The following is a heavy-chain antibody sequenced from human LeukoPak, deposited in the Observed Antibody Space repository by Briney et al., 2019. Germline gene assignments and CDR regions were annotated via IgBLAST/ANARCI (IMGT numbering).Heavy chain of an antibody. J-gene: IGHJ4*02. Sequence: SETLSLTCTVSGGSISGYYWSCIRQPPGKRLEWIGHIYYSGSTNYNPSLKSRVTISVDTSKNKFSLKLSYVTAADTAVYYCASRSSIWSGYQDTLYYFDFCGQGTLVTVSS. V-gene: IGHV4-59*01. D-gene: IGHD3-3*01. CDR3: ASRSSIWSGYQDTLYYFDF. CDR2: IYYSGST. CDR1: GGSISGYY.